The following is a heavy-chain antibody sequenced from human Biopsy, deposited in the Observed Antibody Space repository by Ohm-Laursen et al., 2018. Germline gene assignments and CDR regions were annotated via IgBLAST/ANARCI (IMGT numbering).Heavy chain of an antibody. CDR3: ARDGKRWDYSTYFSWHFNL. CDR2: ISYDASGE. Sequence: RSLRLSCAASGFTFTSYAMHWVRQAPGKGLEWVAVISYDASGEYYADSLQGRFIISRDNPKNTVDLQMNSLRAEDTAVYFCARDGKRWDYSTYFSWHFNLWGRGTLVTVSS. J-gene: IGHJ2*01. V-gene: IGHV3-30*03. CDR1: GFTFTSYA. D-gene: IGHD4-11*01.